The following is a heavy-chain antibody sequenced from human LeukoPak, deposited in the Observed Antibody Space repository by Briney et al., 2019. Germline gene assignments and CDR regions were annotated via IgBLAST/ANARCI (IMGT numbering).Heavy chain of an antibody. J-gene: IGHJ4*02. CDR3: ARVYSTNYYGSRDRPFLFDY. V-gene: IGHV1-18*01. CDR1: GYTFTSYG. D-gene: IGHD3-10*01. CDR2: ISTYYGNT. Sequence: ASVKVSCKASGYTFTSYGFSWVRQAPGQGLEWMGWISTYYGNTNYAQKLQDRVTMTTDTSTSTAYMELTSLRSDDTAVYYCARVYSTNYYGSRDRPFLFDYWGQGTVVTVSS.